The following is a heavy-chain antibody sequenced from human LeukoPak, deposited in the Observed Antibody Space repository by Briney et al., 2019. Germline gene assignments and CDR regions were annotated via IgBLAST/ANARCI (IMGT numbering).Heavy chain of an antibody. V-gene: IGHV3-23*01. CDR3: AKDRIPDSFYSIDH. J-gene: IGHJ4*02. CDR2: ISGSGGST. Sequence: GGSLRLSCAASGFTFSSSAMSWVRQAPGKGLEGVSGISGSGGSTFNADSVKGRFTISRDNSKNTLYLQMNSLRAEDTAVYYCAKDRIPDSFYSIDHWGQGVLVTVSS. D-gene: IGHD3-22*01. CDR1: GFTFSSSA.